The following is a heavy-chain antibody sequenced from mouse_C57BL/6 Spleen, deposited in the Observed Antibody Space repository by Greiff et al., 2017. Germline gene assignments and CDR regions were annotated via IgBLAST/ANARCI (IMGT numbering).Heavy chain of an antibody. J-gene: IGHJ1*03. CDR3: ARSSSGYVGYFYV. CDR2: IDPSDSYT. V-gene: IGHV1-50*01. D-gene: IGHD3-2*02. CDR1: GYTFTSYW. Sequence: QVQLQQPGAELVKPGASVKLSCKASGYTFTSYWMQWVKQRPGQGLEWIGEIDPSDSYTNYNQKFKGKATLTVDTSSSTAYMQLSSLTSEDSAVYYCARSSSGYVGYFYVWGTGTTVTVSS.